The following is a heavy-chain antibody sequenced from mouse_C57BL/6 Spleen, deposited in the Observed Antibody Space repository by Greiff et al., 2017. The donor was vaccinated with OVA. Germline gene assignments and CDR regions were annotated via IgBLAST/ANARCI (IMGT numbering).Heavy chain of an antibody. V-gene: IGHV5-17*01. D-gene: IGHD2-4*01. J-gene: IGHJ4*01. CDR2: ISSGSSTI. Sequence: EVMLVESGGGLVKPGGSLKLSCAASGFTFSDYGMHWVRQAPEKGLEWVAYISSGSSTIYYADTVKGRFTITRDNAKNTLFLQMTSLRSEDTAMYYCARNYDYGGGYYAMDYWGQGTSVTVSS. CDR3: ARNYDYGGGYYAMDY. CDR1: GFTFSDYG.